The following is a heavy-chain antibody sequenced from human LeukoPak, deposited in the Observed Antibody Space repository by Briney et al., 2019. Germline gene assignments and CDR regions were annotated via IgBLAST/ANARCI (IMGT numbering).Heavy chain of an antibody. CDR3: ARRAYSGSYFYFDY. J-gene: IGHJ4*02. CDR2: INSDGSSI. Sequence: EGSLRLSCAASGLTISSYWMHWVRQAPGKGLVWVSRINSDGSSISYADAVKGRFTISRDNAKNTLYLQMNSLRAEDTAVYYCARRAYSGSYFYFDYWGQGTLVTVSS. CDR1: GLTISSYW. D-gene: IGHD1-26*01. V-gene: IGHV3-74*01.